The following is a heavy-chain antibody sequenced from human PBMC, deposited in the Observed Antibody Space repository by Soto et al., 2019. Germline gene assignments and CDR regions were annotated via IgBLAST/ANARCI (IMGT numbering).Heavy chain of an antibody. CDR1: GLTFNNYW. V-gene: IGHV3-7*03. J-gene: IGHJ4*02. CDR2: INQDGTLK. D-gene: IGHD6-19*01. CDR3: ARWQSSGWYLDV. Sequence: EVQLVESGGGLVQPGGSLRLSCAASGLTFNNYWMSWVRQAPGKGLEGVASINQDGTLKYYVDSVKGRFTISRDNAQNSFFLEMISLRDEDTAVYYCARWQSSGWYLDVWGQGTLLSISS.